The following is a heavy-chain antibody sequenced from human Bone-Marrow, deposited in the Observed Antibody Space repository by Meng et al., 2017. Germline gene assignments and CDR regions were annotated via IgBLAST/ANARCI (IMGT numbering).Heavy chain of an antibody. V-gene: IGHV1-69*13. CDR2: IIPIFGTT. J-gene: IGHJ4*02. D-gene: IGHD3-10*01. CDR3: AAASYGSGSHQLSDY. Sequence: SVKVSCKASGDTFNSFTFNWVRQAPGQGLEWMGGIIPIFGTTEYAQKFQGRVTITADESTSTAYMELSSLRSEDTAVFYCAAASYGSGSHQLSDYWGQGTLVTVSS. CDR1: GDTFNSFT.